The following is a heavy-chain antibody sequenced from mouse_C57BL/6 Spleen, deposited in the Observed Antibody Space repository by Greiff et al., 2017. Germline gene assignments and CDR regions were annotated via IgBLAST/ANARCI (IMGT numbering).Heavy chain of an antibody. J-gene: IGHJ4*01. V-gene: IGHV1-80*01. CDR3: ARSTTVVATGYAMDY. D-gene: IGHD1-1*01. CDR2: IYPGDGDT. Sequence: VQLQQSGAELVKPGASVKISCKASGYAFSSYWMNWVKQRPGKGLEWIGQIYPGDGDTNYNGKFKGKATLTADKSSSTAYLQLSSLTSEDSAVYFCARSTTVVATGYAMDYWGQGTSVTVSA. CDR1: GYAFSSYW.